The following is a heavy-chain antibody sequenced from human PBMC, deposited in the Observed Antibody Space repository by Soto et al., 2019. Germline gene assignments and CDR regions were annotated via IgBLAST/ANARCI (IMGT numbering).Heavy chain of an antibody. Sequence: GASVKVSCRASGYTFTSYGISWVRQAPGQGLEWMGWISAYNGNTNYAQKLQGRVTMTTDTSTSTAYMELRSLRSDDTAVYYCARADPIIYGGYDAPIDYWGQGTLVTVSS. D-gene: IGHD5-12*01. J-gene: IGHJ4*02. CDR2: ISAYNGNT. CDR3: ARADPIIYGGYDAPIDY. CDR1: GYTFTSYG. V-gene: IGHV1-18*01.